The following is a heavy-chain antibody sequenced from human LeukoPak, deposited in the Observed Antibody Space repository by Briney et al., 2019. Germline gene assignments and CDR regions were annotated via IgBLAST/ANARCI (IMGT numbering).Heavy chain of an antibody. CDR2: ISSSGSTI. J-gene: IGHJ1*01. Sequence: GGSLRLSCAASGFTFSDYYMSWIRQAPGKGLEWVSYISSSGSTIYYADSMKGRFTISRDNAKNSLYLQMNSLRAEGTAVYYCASPLAAAGTGSDFQHWGQGTLVTVSS. CDR3: ASPLAAAGTGSDFQH. CDR1: GFTFSDYY. V-gene: IGHV3-11*01. D-gene: IGHD6-13*01.